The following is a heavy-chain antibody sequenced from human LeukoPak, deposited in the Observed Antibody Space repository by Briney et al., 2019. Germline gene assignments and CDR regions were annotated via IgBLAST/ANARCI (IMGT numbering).Heavy chain of an antibody. Sequence: SVKVSCKASGGTFSSYAISWVRQAPGQGLEWMGGVIPIFGTANYAQKFQGRVTITTDESTSTAYMELSSLRSEDTAVYYCATYYYDSSGYYDFDYWGQGTLVTVSS. CDR1: GGTFSSYA. J-gene: IGHJ4*02. CDR3: ATYYYDSSGYYDFDY. V-gene: IGHV1-69*05. CDR2: VIPIFGTA. D-gene: IGHD3-22*01.